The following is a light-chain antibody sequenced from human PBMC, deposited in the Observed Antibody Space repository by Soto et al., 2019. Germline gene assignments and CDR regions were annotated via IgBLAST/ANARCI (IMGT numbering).Light chain of an antibody. Sequence: QSVLTQPASVSGSPGQSVTISCTGTSSENGGYEFVSWYQQRPVKAPILIIYDVTQRPSGVLNRFSGSKSGSTAFLIVSGLQAEDEADYYCSSYAGSKNLYVFGTGTKVTVL. J-gene: IGLJ1*01. CDR3: SSYAGSKNLYV. V-gene: IGLV2-8*01. CDR1: SSENGGYEF. CDR2: DVT.